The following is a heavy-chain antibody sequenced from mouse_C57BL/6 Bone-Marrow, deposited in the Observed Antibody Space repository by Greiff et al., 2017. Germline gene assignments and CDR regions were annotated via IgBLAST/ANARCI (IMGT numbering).Heavy chain of an antibody. CDR2: ISDGGSYT. J-gene: IGHJ2*01. CDR3: ARTGALDY. Sequence: DVQLVASGGGLVKPGGSLKLSCAASGFTFSSYAMSWVRQTPEKRLAWVATISDGGSYTYYPDNVKGRFTISRDNAKNNLYLQMSHLKSEDTAMYYCARTGALDYWGQGTTLTVSS. V-gene: IGHV5-4*01. CDR1: GFTFSSYA. D-gene: IGHD4-1*01.